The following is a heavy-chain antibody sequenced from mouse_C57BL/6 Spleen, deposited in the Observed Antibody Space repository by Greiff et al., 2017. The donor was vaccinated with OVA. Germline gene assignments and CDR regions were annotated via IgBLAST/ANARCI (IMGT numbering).Heavy chain of an antibody. CDR1: GYTFTSYC. J-gene: IGHJ3*01. CDR2: INPSNGGT. V-gene: IGHV1-53*01. D-gene: IGHD1-3*01. CDR3: ARDNMYWFAY. Sequence: QVQLQQPGTELVKPGDSVKLSCKASGYTFTSYCMHWVKQRPGQGLEWIGNINPSNGGTNSNEKFKSKATLTVDKASSTAYLQLSSLTSEDSAVYYCARDNMYWFAYWGQGTLGTVSA.